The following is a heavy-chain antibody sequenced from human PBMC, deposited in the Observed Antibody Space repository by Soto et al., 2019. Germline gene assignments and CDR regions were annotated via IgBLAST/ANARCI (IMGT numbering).Heavy chain of an antibody. Sequence: QLQLQESGSGLVKPSQTLSLTCAVSGGSISSGGYSWSCIRQPPGKGLEWIGYMYHSRSTHYNPSLKSRVTVSIDRPKYQFSLKLSSVTAADTAVYYCARAPDCWGEGVLVTVSS. J-gene: IGHJ4*02. CDR3: ARAPDC. V-gene: IGHV4-30-2*01. CDR1: GGSISSGGYS. CDR2: MYHSRST.